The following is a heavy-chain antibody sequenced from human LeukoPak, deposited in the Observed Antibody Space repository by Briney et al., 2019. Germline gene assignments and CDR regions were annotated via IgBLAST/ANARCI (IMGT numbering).Heavy chain of an antibody. CDR2: IHHSGST. D-gene: IGHD1-26*01. CDR1: GYSISSGYY. V-gene: IGHV4-38-2*02. CDR3: ARRKYSGSYYYFDY. Sequence: SETLSLTCTVSGYSISSGYYWGWIRQPPGKGLEWIGSIHHSGSTYYNPSLKSRVTISVDTSKNQFSLKLSSVTAADTAVYYCARRKYSGSYYYFDYWGQGTLVTVSS. J-gene: IGHJ4*02.